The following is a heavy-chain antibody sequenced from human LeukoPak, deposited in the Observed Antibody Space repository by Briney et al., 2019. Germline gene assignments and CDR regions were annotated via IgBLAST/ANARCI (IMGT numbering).Heavy chain of an antibody. CDR1: GYTFTSYY. V-gene: IGHV1-46*01. Sequence: ASVKVSCKASGYTFTSYYMHWVRQAPGQGLEWMGIISPSGGSTSYAQKFQGRVTMTRDTSTSTVYMELSSLRSEDTAVYYCARDPIVGATTGYFDYWGQGTLVTVSS. CDR3: ARDPIVGATTGYFDY. D-gene: IGHD1-26*01. CDR2: ISPSGGST. J-gene: IGHJ4*02.